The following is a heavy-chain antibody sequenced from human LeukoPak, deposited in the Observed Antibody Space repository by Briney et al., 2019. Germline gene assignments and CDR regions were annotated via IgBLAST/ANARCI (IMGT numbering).Heavy chain of an antibody. J-gene: IGHJ4*02. Sequence: RASVKVSCKASGYTFTSYDINWVRQATGQGLEWMGWMNPNSGNTGYAQKFQGRVTITRNTSISTAYMELSSLRSEDTAVYYCARDMEQQLAPFDYWGQGTLVTVSS. CDR1: GYTFTSYD. V-gene: IGHV1-8*03. CDR3: ARDMEQQLAPFDY. CDR2: MNPNSGNT. D-gene: IGHD6-13*01.